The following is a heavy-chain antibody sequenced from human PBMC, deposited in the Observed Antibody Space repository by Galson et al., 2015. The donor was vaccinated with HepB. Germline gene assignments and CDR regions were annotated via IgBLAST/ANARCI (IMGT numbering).Heavy chain of an antibody. CDR3: ARYWGSGCFDY. CDR2: IKQDGSEM. J-gene: IGHJ4*02. Sequence: SLRLSCAASGFTFSNFWMTWVRQAPGKGLEWVANIKQDGSEMYGVDSVKGRFTISRDNTKNSLYLQMNSLRAEDTAVYYCARYWGSGCFDYWGQGTLVTASS. V-gene: IGHV3-7*03. CDR1: GFTFSNFW. D-gene: IGHD6-19*01.